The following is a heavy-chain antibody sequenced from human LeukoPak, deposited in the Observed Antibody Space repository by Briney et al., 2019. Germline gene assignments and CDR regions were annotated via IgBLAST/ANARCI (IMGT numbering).Heavy chain of an antibody. D-gene: IGHD3-16*01. J-gene: IGHJ3*02. Sequence: GGSLRLSCAASGFSFSSYWMMWVRQTPGKALEWVANIRQDGGEKYYVDSAKGRFTISRDNAKNSLYLQMNSLRAEDTAVYYCARDYGYIWENSHFDALDIWGQGTKVTVSS. CDR1: GFSFSSYW. CDR3: ARDYGYIWENSHFDALDI. V-gene: IGHV3-7*01. CDR2: IRQDGGEK.